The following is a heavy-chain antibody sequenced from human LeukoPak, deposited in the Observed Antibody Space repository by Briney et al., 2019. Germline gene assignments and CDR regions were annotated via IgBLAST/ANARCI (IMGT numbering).Heavy chain of an antibody. CDR2: ISSNGDAT. Sequence: GGXLRLSCAASGFTFSNYALHWVRQAPGKGLEYVSAISSNGDATFYANSVKGRFTISRDNSKNTLYLQMGSLRAEDMAVYYCVRVGNYREFDYWGQGTLVTVSS. D-gene: IGHD1-7*01. CDR1: GFTFSNYA. J-gene: IGHJ4*02. CDR3: VRVGNYREFDY. V-gene: IGHV3-64*01.